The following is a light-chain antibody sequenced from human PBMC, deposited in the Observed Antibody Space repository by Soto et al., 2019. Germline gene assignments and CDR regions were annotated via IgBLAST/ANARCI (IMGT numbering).Light chain of an antibody. V-gene: IGLV2-14*01. CDR3: SSYTTNTGLEYV. J-gene: IGLJ1*01. CDR1: SSDVGGYNS. CDR2: EVR. Sequence: QSALTQPASVSGSPGQSITISCTGTSSDVGGYNSVSWYQHHPGKAPKLMIYEVRNRPSGVSDRFSGSKSGNTASLTISGLQTEDEADYYCSSYTTNTGLEYVFGTGTKVTVL.